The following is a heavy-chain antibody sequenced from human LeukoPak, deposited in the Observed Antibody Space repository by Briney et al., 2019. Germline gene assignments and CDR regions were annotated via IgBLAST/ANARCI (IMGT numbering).Heavy chain of an antibody. CDR3: ARDRTDRPGYSSGWYSVGWFDP. V-gene: IGHV3-64*04. CDR1: GFTFSSYA. Sequence: GGSLRLSCSASGFTFSSYAMHWVRQAPGKGLEYVSAISSNGGSTYYADSVKGRFTISRDNSKNTLYLQMNSLRAEDTAVYYCARDRTDRPGYSSGWYSVGWFDPWGQGTLVTVSS. D-gene: IGHD6-19*01. CDR2: ISSNGGST. J-gene: IGHJ5*02.